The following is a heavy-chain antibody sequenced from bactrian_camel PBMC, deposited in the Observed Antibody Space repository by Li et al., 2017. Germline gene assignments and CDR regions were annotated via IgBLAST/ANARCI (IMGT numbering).Heavy chain of an antibody. CDR3: AATYGRRCRAGGDFGY. D-gene: IGHD6*01. V-gene: IGHV3S53*01. CDR1: GFIYTKHC. J-gene: IGHJ6*01. Sequence: HVQLVESGGGSVQTGGSLRLSCAASGFIYTKHCMAWFRQAPGKEREGVASVDPIGDTNYAQSVKGRFTASQDNAKNTVSLQMNSLKPEDTAIYYCAATYGRRCRAGGDFGYWGQGTQVTVS. CDR2: VDPIGDT.